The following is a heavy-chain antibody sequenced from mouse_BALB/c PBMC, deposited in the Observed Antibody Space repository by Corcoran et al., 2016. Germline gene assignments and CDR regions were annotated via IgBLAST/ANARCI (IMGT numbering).Heavy chain of an antibody. CDR3: ASHDYGYYFDY. D-gene: IGHD2-4*01. J-gene: IGHJ2*01. Sequence: EVQLQQSRPEQVKPGASVKMSCKASGYTFTSYVMHWVKQKPGQGLEWIGYINPYNDGTKYNEKFKGKATLTSDKSSSTAYMELSSLTSEDSAVYYCASHDYGYYFDYWGQGTTLTVSS. CDR2: INPYNDGT. V-gene: IGHV1S136*01. CDR1: GYTFTSYV.